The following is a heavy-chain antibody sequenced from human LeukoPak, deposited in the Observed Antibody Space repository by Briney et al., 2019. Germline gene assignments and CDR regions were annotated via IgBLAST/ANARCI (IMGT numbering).Heavy chain of an antibody. V-gene: IGHV3-21*04. Sequence: GGSLRLSCAASGFTFSTHSMRWVRQSPGKGLEWVSSIRNGSSHIYYADSVKGRFTISRDNSKNTLYLQMNSLRAEDTVVYYGANLGSSWYPYWGQGTLVTVSS. CDR3: ANLGSSWYPY. CDR1: GFTFSTHS. D-gene: IGHD6-13*01. J-gene: IGHJ4*02. CDR2: IRNGSSHI.